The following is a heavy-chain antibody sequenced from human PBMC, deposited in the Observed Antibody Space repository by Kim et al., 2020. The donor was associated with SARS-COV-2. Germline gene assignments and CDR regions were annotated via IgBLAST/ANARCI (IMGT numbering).Heavy chain of an antibody. D-gene: IGHD4-17*01. Sequence: TANYAQKFQGRVTITADESTSTAYMELSSLRSEDTAVYYCASLIRTTDVYWGQGTLVTVSS. J-gene: IGHJ4*02. CDR3: ASLIRTTDVY. V-gene: IGHV1-69*01. CDR2: TA.